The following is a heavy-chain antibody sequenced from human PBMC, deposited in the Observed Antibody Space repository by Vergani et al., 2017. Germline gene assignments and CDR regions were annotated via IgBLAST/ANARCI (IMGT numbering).Heavy chain of an antibody. D-gene: IGHD3-10*01. V-gene: IGHV5-51*01. CDR3: AGGGHGSENGGALQL. Sequence: EVQLIQSGTEVRKPGESLKISCQAFGYIFSNFWIGWVRQRPGGGLEWMGIIYPGDSEVKSNPTFRGQVIFSVDTSVNTAYLQWRSLQASDTATYFCAGGGHGSENGGALQLWGQGTNITVSS. CDR2: IYPGDSEV. CDR1: GYIFSNFW. J-gene: IGHJ3*01.